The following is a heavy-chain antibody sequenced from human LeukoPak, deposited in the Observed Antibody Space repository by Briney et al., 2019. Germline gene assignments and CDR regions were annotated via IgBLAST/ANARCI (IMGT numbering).Heavy chain of an antibody. J-gene: IGHJ6*03. CDR2: MNPNSGNT. CDR1: GYTFTSYD. D-gene: IGHD2-2*01. Sequence: GASVKVSCKASGYTFTSYDINWVRQATGQGLEWMGWMNPNSGNTGYAQKFQGKVTMTRNTSISTAYMELSSLRSEDTAVYYCARGRCSSTSCWSPEGYYYMDVWGKGTTVTVSS. CDR3: ARGRCSSTSCWSPEGYYYMDV. V-gene: IGHV1-8*01.